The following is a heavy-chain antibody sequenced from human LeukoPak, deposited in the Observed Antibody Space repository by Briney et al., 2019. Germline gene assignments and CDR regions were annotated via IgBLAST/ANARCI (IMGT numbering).Heavy chain of an antibody. V-gene: IGHV1-69*04. CDR2: IIPILGIA. J-gene: IGHJ4*02. CDR1: GGTFSSYA. Sequence: SVKVSCKASGGTFSSYAISWVRQAPGQGLEWMERIIPILGIANYAQKFQGRVTITADKSTSTAYMELSSLRSEDTAVYYCARDIRYDSSGYYYEYYWGQGTLVTVSS. D-gene: IGHD3-22*01. CDR3: ARDIRYDSSGYYYEYY.